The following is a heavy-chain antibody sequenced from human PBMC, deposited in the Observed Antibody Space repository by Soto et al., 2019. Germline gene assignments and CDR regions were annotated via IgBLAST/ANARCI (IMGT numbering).Heavy chain of an antibody. D-gene: IGHD3-10*01. CDR1: GFTFSSYS. Sequence: GGSLRLSCAASGFTFSSYSMNWVRQAPGKGLEWVSSISSSSSYIYYADSVKGRFTISRDNAKNSLYLQMNSLRAEDTAVYYCARGVGELFYYYYYMDAWGKGTTVTVSS. V-gene: IGHV3-21*01. CDR2: ISSSSSYI. J-gene: IGHJ6*03. CDR3: ARGVGELFYYYYYMDA.